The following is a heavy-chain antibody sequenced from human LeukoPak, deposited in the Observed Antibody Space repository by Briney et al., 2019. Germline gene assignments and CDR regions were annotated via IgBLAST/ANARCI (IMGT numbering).Heavy chain of an antibody. CDR3: ARSSRADFDFDY. V-gene: IGHV1-2*02. D-gene: IGHD3-9*01. J-gene: IGHJ4*02. CDR2: MNPNSGNT. Sequence: ASVKVSCKASGYTFTGYYMHWVRQAPGQGLEWMGWMNPNSGNTGYAQKFQGRVTMTRDTSISTAYMELSRLRSDDTAVYYCARSSRADFDFDYWGQGTLVTVSS. CDR1: GYTFTGYY.